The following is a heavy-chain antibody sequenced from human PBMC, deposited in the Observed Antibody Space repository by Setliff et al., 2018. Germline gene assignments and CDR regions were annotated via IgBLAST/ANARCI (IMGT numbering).Heavy chain of an antibody. CDR3: ARAGPTVTFFRVLVISWWDP. CDR1: GDSISSGSYY. Sequence: PSETLSLTCTVSGDSISSGSYYWTWIRQPAGKGLEWMGHFHTGGSTNYNRSLRSRVSISVDTSKNQFSLKLSSVTAADTATYYCARAGPTVTFFRVLVISWWDPWGQGSLVTVSS. V-gene: IGHV4-61*09. D-gene: IGHD3-3*01. J-gene: IGHJ5*02. CDR2: FHTGGST.